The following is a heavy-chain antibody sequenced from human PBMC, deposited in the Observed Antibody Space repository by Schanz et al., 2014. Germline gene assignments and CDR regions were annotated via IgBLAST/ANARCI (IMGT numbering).Heavy chain of an antibody. CDR3: AKDGIMVQGVIWERYFDS. J-gene: IGHJ4*02. V-gene: IGHV3-9*01. CDR1: GFPFNEYG. D-gene: IGHD3-10*01. CDR2: ISWNSGSI. Sequence: EVQLVESGGGLVQPGRSLRLSCAASGFPFNEYGVLWVRQAPGKGLEWVSSISWNSGSIDYADSVKGRFTISRDNAKNSLYLQMNSLRAEDTALYYCAKDGIMVQGVIWERYFDSWGQGTLVTVSS.